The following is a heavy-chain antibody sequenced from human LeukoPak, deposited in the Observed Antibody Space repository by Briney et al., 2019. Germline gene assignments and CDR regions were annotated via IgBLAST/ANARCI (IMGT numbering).Heavy chain of an antibody. Sequence: PERSLRLSCSASGLTFSHYGFHWVRQAPGKGLEGVAVICSDGSNKYNGDYMKGRFIIYRADSQNTISLQMNSLRSEDEGVYYCAKEAQRGFDYSNSLEYWGQGSLVIVSS. CDR1: GLTFSHYG. CDR3: AKEAQRGFDYSNSLEY. D-gene: IGHD4-11*01. J-gene: IGHJ4*02. CDR2: ICSDGSNK. V-gene: IGHV3-33*06.